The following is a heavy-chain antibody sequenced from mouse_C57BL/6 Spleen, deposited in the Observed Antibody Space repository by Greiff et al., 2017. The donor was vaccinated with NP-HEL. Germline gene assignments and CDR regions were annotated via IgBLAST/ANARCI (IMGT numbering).Heavy chain of an antibody. V-gene: IGHV14-4*01. CDR1: GFNIKDDY. D-gene: IGHD1-1*01. CDR3: TTYPDYYGSSYWYFDV. J-gene: IGHJ1*03. Sequence: VQLQQSGAELVRPGASVKLSCTASGFNIKDDYMHWVKQRPEQGLEWIGWIDPENGDTEYASKFQGKATITADTSSNTAYLRLSSLTSEDTAVYYCTTYPDYYGSSYWYFDVWGTGTTVTVSS. CDR2: IDPENGDT.